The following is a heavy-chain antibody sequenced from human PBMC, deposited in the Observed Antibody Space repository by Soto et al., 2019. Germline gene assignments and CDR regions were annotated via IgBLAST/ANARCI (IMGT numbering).Heavy chain of an antibody. J-gene: IGHJ5*02. V-gene: IGHV3-43*01. CDR1: GFTFDDYT. CDR2: ISWDGGST. D-gene: IGHD6-13*01. Sequence: EVQLVESGGVVVQPGGSLRLSCAASGFTFDDYTMHWVRQAPGKGLEWVSLISWDGGSTYYADSVKGRFTISRDNSKNSLYLQMTSLRTEDTALYYCAKDALSIAAAGTNWFDPWGQGTLVTVSS. CDR3: AKDALSIAAAGTNWFDP.